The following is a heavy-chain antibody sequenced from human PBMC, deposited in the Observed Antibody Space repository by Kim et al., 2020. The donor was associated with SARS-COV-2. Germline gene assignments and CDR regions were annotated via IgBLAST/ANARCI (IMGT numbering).Heavy chain of an antibody. CDR3: ARHLISYYYDSSGYLVAASYGMDV. CDR2: GYYDGST. Sequence: SETLSLTCTVSGASTISHIYYWGWVRQPPGKGLEWIGSGYYDGSTYYNQSLTSRVTISVDTSKNYFSLKLTSVTAADTAVYYCARHLISYYYDSSGYLVAASYGMDVWGQGTTVTVSS. CDR1: GASTISHIYY. V-gene: IGHV4-39*01. J-gene: IGHJ6*02. D-gene: IGHD3-22*01.